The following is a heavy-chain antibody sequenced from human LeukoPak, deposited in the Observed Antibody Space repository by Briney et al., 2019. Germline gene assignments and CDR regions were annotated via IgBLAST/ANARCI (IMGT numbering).Heavy chain of an antibody. CDR3: ARLDITMVRGVIISDYYYGMDV. D-gene: IGHD3-10*01. V-gene: IGHV1-8*01. CDR2: MNPNSGNT. Sequence: ASVTVSCKASGYTFTSYDINWVRPATGQGLAWMGWMNPNSGNTGYAQKFQGRVTMTRNTSISTAYMELSSLRSEDTAVYYCARLDITMVRGVIISDYYYGMDVWGQGTTVTVSS. CDR1: GYTFTSYD. J-gene: IGHJ6*02.